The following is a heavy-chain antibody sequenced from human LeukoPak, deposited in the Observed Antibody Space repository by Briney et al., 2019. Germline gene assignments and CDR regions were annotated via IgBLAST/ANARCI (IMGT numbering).Heavy chain of an antibody. CDR1: GFTFSSYS. CDR3: ARMTLYGSGTVH. CDR2: ISSNGGST. J-gene: IGHJ4*02. D-gene: IGHD3-10*01. V-gene: IGHV3-64*02. Sequence: SGGSLRLSCAASGFTFSSYSMHWVRQAPGKRLEYVSGISSNGGSTWYAGSVKGRFTISRDNSNNTVNLQLGSLRIEDTAVYHCARMTLYGSGTVHWGQGILVTVSS.